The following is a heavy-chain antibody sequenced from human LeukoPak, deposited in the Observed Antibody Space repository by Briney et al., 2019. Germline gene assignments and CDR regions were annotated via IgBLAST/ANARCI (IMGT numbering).Heavy chain of an antibody. Sequence: PGGSLKLSCAASGFTFSNYAMSWVRQVPGKGLEWVSSISGGGGRTYIHTYYSDSVEGRFTISRDNSKNTLYLQMNSLRAEDRAVYYCAKYLSAKGPPYALDVWGQGTTVTVSS. V-gene: IGHV3-23*01. CDR1: GFTFSNYA. CDR2: ISGGGGRTYIHT. J-gene: IGHJ6*02. CDR3: AKYLSAKGPPYALDV.